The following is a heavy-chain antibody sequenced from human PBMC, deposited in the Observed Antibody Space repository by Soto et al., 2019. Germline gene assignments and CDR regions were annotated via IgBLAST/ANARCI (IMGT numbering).Heavy chain of an antibody. Sequence: PSETLSLTCTVSGGSISSGSYYWGWIRQPPGKGLEWIGSIYHSGSTYYNPSLKSRVTISVDTSKNQFSLKLNSVTAADTAVYYCATAPFYSGYEWGDRTPRFDYWGQGALVTVSS. CDR3: ATAPFYSGYEWGDRTPRFDY. J-gene: IGHJ4*02. CDR1: GGSISSGSYY. D-gene: IGHD5-12*01. CDR2: IYHSGST. V-gene: IGHV4-39*01.